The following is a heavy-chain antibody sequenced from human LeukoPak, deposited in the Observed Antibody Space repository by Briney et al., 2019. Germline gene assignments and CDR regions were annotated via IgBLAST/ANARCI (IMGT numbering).Heavy chain of an antibody. D-gene: IGHD2-2*02. CDR3: ARRQWYCSSTSCYSMGDWFDP. CDR1: GGSISSSSYY. V-gene: IGHV4-39*07. J-gene: IGHJ5*02. Sequence: PSETLSLTCTVSGGSISSSSYYWGWIRQPPGKGLEWIGSIYSSGSTYYNPSLKSRVTISVDTSKNQFSLKLSSVTAADTAVYYCARRQWYCSSTSCYSMGDWFDPWGQGTLVTVSS. CDR2: IYSSGST.